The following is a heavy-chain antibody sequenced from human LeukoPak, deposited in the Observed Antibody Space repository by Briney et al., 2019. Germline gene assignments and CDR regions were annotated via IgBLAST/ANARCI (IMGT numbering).Heavy chain of an antibody. V-gene: IGHV3-7*01. D-gene: IGHD2-15*01. Sequence: GGSLRLSCEGFGLTFSRDWMSWVRQAPGKGLEWVANIEQDGGETYYGDSVKGRFTISRDNAKNSLYLQMNSLRVEDTAVYYCARDVRGGHFDYWGQGALVTVSS. CDR2: IEQDGGET. CDR3: ARDVRGGHFDY. CDR1: GLTFSRDW. J-gene: IGHJ4*02.